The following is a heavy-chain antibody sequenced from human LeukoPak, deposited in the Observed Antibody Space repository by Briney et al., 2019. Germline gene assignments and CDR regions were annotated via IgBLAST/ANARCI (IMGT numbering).Heavy chain of an antibody. D-gene: IGHD3-9*01. V-gene: IGHV3-23*01. CDR3: AKWGDYDVLTGYYVSDY. CDR2: ITGSGGNT. CDR1: GCTFSNYA. Sequence: PGGSLRLSCADSGCTFSNYAMSWVRQAPGKGLEWVSAITGSGGNTYYADSVKGRFTISRDNSKNTLFLQMNSLRAEDTAVYYCAKWGDYDVLTGYYVSDYWGQGTLVTVSS. J-gene: IGHJ4*02.